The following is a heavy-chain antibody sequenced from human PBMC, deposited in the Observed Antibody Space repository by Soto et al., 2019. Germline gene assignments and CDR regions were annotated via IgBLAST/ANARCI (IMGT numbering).Heavy chain of an antibody. Sequence: GGSLRLSCAASGFTFSSYGMHWVRQAPGKGLEWVAVISYDGSNKYYADSVKGRFTISRDNSKNTLYLQMNSLRAEDTAVYYCAKEQSGDDDPAYYYYGMDVWGQGTTVTVSS. CDR3: AKEQSGDDDPAYYYYGMDV. J-gene: IGHJ6*02. D-gene: IGHD2-2*01. CDR1: GFTFSSYG. V-gene: IGHV3-30*18. CDR2: ISYDGSNK.